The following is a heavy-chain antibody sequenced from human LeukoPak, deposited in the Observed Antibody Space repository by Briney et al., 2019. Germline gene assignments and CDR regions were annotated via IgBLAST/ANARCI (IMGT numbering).Heavy chain of an antibody. Sequence: GGSLGLSCAASGFTFSSYAMSWVRQAPGKGLEWVSAISGSGGSTYYADSVKGRFTISRDNSKNTLYLQMNSLRAEDTAVYYCAKDPSEQWLVRWTYYFDYWGQGTLVTVSS. J-gene: IGHJ4*02. CDR2: ISGSGGST. V-gene: IGHV3-23*01. CDR1: GFTFSSYA. D-gene: IGHD6-19*01. CDR3: AKDPSEQWLVRWTYYFDY.